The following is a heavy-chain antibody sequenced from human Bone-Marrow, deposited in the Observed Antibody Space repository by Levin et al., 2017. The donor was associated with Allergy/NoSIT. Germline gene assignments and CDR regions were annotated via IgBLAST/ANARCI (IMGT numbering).Heavy chain of an antibody. V-gene: IGHV3-7*02. Sequence: PSETLSLTCASSGFTFSGYWMAWVRQAPGKGLEWVANINRDGGDGYYVDSVKGRFTISRDNARNSLDLQMNSLRVEDTAVYYCARNGAWSFEFWGQGTLVTVSS. CDR1: GFTFSGYW. D-gene: IGHD2-8*01. CDR2: INRDGGDG. CDR3: ARNGAWSFEF. J-gene: IGHJ4*02.